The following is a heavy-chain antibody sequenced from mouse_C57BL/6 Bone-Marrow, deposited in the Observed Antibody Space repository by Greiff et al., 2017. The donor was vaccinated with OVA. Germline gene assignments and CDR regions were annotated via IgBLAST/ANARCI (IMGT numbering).Heavy chain of an antibody. J-gene: IGHJ1*03. Sequence: EVQLVESGGGLVKPGGSLKLSCAASGFTFSDYGMHWVRQAPEKGLEWVAYISSGSSTIYYADTVKGRFTISRANAKNTLFLQMTSLRSEDTAMYYCARNALYYGNWYFDVWGTGTTVTVSS. CDR1: GFTFSDYG. CDR3: ARNALYYGNWYFDV. CDR2: ISSGSSTI. D-gene: IGHD1-1*01. V-gene: IGHV5-17*01.